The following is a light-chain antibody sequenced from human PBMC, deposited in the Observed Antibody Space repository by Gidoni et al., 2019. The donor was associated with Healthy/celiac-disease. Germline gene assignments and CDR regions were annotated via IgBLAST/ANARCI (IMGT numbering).Light chain of an antibody. CDR3: QQSRT. CDR2: DAS. V-gene: IGKV1-5*01. CDR1: QSISSW. Sequence: DIQLTQSPSTLSASAGDRVTITCRASQSISSWLAWYQQKPGKAPKLLIYDASSLESGVPSRFSGSGSGTEFTLTISSLQPDDFATYYCQQSRTFGQGTKVEIK. J-gene: IGKJ1*01.